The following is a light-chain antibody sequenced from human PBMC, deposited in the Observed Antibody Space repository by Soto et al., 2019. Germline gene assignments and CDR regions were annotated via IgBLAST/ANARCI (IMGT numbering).Light chain of an antibody. Sequence: DIVMTQSTLSLPVTPGEPAFISCRSSQSLLHSNGYNYLDWYLQKPGQSPQLLIYLGSNRASGVPDRFSGSGSGTDFTLKISRVEAEDVGVYYCMQALQTPLTFGGGTKVDIK. CDR3: MQALQTPLT. V-gene: IGKV2-28*01. CDR1: QSLLHSNGYNY. J-gene: IGKJ4*01. CDR2: LGS.